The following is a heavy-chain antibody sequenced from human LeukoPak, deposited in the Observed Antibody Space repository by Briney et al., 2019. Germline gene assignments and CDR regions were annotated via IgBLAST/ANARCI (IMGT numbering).Heavy chain of an antibody. CDR1: GYTFTSYY. J-gene: IGHJ4*02. CDR3: ARANLYYYDSKSSYFDY. V-gene: IGHV1-46*01. CDR2: INPSGGST. D-gene: IGHD3-22*01. Sequence: ASVKVSCKASGYTFTSYYMHWVRQAPGQGLEWMGIINPSGGSTSYAQKFQGRVTMTRDTSTSTVYMELSSLRSEDTAVYYCARANLYYYDSKSSYFDYWGQGTLVTVSS.